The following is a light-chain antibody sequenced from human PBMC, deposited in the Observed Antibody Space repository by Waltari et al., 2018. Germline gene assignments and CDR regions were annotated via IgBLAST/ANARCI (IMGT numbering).Light chain of an antibody. V-gene: IGKV4-1*01. Sequence: DIVMTQSPDSLAVSLGERATINCKSSQNVLYSSNNKNYLAWYQQKPGHPPKLLIYWASTRESGVPDRFSGSGSGTDFTLTISRLQAEDVAVYYCQQYYSFPVTFGGGTKVEIK. CDR1: QNVLYSSNNKNY. CDR3: QQYYSFPVT. J-gene: IGKJ4*01. CDR2: WAS.